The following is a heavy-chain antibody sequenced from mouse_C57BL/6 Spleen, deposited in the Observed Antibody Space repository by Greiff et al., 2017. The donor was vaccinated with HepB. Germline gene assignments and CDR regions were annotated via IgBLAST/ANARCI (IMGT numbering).Heavy chain of an antibody. J-gene: IGHJ1*03. Sequence: VQLKQPGAELVKPGASVKLSCKASGYTFTSYWMHWVKQRPGQGLEWIGMIHPNSGSTNYNEKFKSKATLTVDKSSSTAYMQLSSLTSEDSAVYYCARADYYGSSYGYFDVWGTGTTVTVSS. CDR3: ARADYYGSSYGYFDV. V-gene: IGHV1-64*01. CDR1: GYTFTSYW. CDR2: IHPNSGST. D-gene: IGHD1-1*01.